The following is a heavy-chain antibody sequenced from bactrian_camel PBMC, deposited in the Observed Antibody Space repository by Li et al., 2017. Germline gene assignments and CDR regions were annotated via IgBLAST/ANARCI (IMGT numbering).Heavy chain of an antibody. CDR1: GFEFNRYW. CDR2: INSGGDTS. V-gene: IGHV3S1*01. CDR3: AALKLSEGGYCLPLRRLVANS. J-gene: IGHJ4*01. Sequence: HVQLVESGGGTVKPGGSLRLSCVASGFEFNRYWMYWVRQAPGKGLEWVSSINSGGDTSYYADSVKGRFTISKDSAKNTLYLQMNSLELDDTGMYYCAALKLSEGGYCLPLRRLVANSWGQGTQVTVS. D-gene: IGHD2*01.